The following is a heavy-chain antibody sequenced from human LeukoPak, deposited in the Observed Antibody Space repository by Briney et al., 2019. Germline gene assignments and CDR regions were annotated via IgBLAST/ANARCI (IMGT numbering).Heavy chain of an antibody. Sequence: SQTLSLTCTVSGGSISSGGYYWSWIRQHPGKGLEWIGYIYYSGSTYYNPSLKSRVTISVDTSKNQFSLKLSSVTAADTAAYYCASLRYGSGSYYSWGQGTLVTVSS. CDR1: GGSISSGGYY. J-gene: IGHJ4*02. V-gene: IGHV4-31*03. CDR3: ASLRYGSGSYYS. CDR2: IYYSGST. D-gene: IGHD3-10*01.